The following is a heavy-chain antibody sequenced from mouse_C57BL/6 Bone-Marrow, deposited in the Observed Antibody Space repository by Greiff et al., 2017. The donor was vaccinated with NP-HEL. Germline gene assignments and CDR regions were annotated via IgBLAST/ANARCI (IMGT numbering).Heavy chain of an antibody. Sequence: VQLQQSGAELARPGASVKMSCKASGYTFTSDTMHWVKQRPGQGLEWIGYINPSSGYTKYNQKFKDKATLTADKSSSTAYMQLSSLTSEDSAVYYCARWRDYYGPFAYWGQGTLVTVSA. D-gene: IGHD1-2*01. CDR1: GYTFTSDT. CDR3: ARWRDYYGPFAY. J-gene: IGHJ3*01. V-gene: IGHV1-4*01. CDR2: INPSSGYT.